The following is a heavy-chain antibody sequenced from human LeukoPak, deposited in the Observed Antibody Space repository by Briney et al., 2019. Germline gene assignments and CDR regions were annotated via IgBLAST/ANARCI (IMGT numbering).Heavy chain of an antibody. CDR3: ARRPTLHYYDSSGEYYFDY. Sequence: PSETLSLTCTVSGGSISSHYWSWIRQPPGKGLEWIGYIYTSGSTNYNPSLKSRVTISVDTSKNQFSLKLSSVTAADTAVYYCARRPTLHYYDSSGEYYFDYWGQGTLVTVSS. J-gene: IGHJ4*02. V-gene: IGHV4-4*09. CDR2: IYTSGST. CDR1: GGSISSHY. D-gene: IGHD3-22*01.